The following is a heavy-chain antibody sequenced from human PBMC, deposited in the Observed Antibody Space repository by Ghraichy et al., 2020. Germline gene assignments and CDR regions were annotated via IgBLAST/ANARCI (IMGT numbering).Heavy chain of an antibody. CDR1: GFPFSSYR. CDR2: ISASSSFI. V-gene: IGHV3-21*01. J-gene: IGHJ4*02. D-gene: IGHD3-22*01. Sequence: GGSLRLSCAASGFPFSSYRMHWVRQAPGKGLEWVSIISASSSFIYYADSVKGRFTISRDNAKNSLYLQMNSLRADDTAVYYCARDDYDSSGYHIDYWGQGTLVTVSS. CDR3: ARDDYDSSGYHIDY.